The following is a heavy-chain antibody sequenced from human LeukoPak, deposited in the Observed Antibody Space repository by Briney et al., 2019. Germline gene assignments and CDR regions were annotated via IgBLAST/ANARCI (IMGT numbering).Heavy chain of an antibody. J-gene: IGHJ1*01. CDR3: ARGDSSGYYLHH. CDR2: IIPIFGTA. D-gene: IGHD3-22*01. CDR1: GGTFSSYA. V-gene: IGHV1-69*13. Sequence: WASVEVSCKASGGTFSSYAISWVRQAPGQGLEWMGGIIPIFGTANYAQKFQGRVTITADESTSTAYMELSSLRSEDTAVYYCARGDSSGYYLHHWGQGTLVTVSS.